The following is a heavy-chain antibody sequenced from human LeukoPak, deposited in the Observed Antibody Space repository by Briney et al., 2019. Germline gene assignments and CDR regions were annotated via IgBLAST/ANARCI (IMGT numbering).Heavy chain of an antibody. D-gene: IGHD3-16*01. CDR2: IWYDGNNK. Sequence: PGRSLRLSCAASGFTFSSYGMHWVRQAPGKGLQWVAVIWYDGNNKYYSDSVRGRFTISRDNSRNTVHLQMNGLRVEDTAVYYCARDYGTSDHERFDYWGQGTLVTVSS. V-gene: IGHV3-33*01. J-gene: IGHJ4*02. CDR3: ARDYGTSDHERFDY. CDR1: GFTFSSYG.